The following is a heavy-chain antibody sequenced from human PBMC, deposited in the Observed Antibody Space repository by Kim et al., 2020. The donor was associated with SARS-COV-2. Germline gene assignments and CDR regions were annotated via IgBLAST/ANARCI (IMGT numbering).Heavy chain of an antibody. CDR1: GFTFSSYS. J-gene: IGHJ6*02. CDR3: ARGRGSGSYLGYYYYGMDV. D-gene: IGHD1-26*01. Sequence: GGSLRLSCAASGFTFSSYSMNWVRQAPGKGLEWVSSISSSSSYIYYADPVKGRFTISRDNAKNSLYLQMNSLRAEDTAVYYCARGRGSGSYLGYYYYGMDVWGQGTTVTVSS. CDR2: ISSSSSYI. V-gene: IGHV3-21*01.